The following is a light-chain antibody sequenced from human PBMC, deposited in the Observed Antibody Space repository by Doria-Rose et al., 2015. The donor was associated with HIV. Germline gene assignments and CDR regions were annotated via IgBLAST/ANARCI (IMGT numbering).Light chain of an antibody. CDR1: QSFSSTY. V-gene: IGKV3-20*01. CDR2: DGS. J-gene: IGKJ1*01. Sequence: TQAPGTLSLSPGERATLSCRASQSFSSTYLAWYQQKPGQAPSLLIYDGSTRSTGIPDRFSASGSGTDFTLAINRLEPEDFALYYCHQYGTSWTFGQGTKVEI. CDR3: HQYGTSWT.